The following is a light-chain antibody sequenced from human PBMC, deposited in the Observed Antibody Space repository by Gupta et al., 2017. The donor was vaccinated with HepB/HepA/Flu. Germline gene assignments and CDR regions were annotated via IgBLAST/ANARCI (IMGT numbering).Light chain of an antibody. V-gene: IGKV1-12*01. CDR2: ATS. CDR3: QQANTFPLT. Sequence: DIQMNQSPSSVSASVGDRVTITCRASQGITNWLAWYQQKPGKVPKLLIYATSNLESGVPSRFSGSGSVTDFTLTISSLQPEDFATYYCQQANTFPLTFGGGTKVEIK. CDR1: QGITNW. J-gene: IGKJ4*01.